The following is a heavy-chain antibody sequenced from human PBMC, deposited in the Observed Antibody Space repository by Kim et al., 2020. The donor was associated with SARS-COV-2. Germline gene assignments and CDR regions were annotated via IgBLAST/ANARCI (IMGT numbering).Heavy chain of an antibody. Sequence: NPSLKSRVTLSVDTSKNQFALKLSSVTAADTAVYYCARVFGQQLVRTVDYWGQGTLVTVSS. CDR3: ARVFGQQLVRTVDY. J-gene: IGHJ4*02. D-gene: IGHD6-13*01. V-gene: IGHV4-39*01.